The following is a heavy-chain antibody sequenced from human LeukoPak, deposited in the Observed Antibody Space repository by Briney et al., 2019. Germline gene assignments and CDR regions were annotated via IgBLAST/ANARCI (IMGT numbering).Heavy chain of an antibody. CDR1: GYTFTSYG. J-gene: IGHJ4*02. D-gene: IGHD3-16*01. CDR2: ISAYNGNT. CDR3: ARDRGGAGLRYFDY. Sequence: ASVKVSCKASGYTFTSYGISWVRQAPGQGLEWMGWISAYNGNTNYAQKLQGRVTMTTDTSTSTAYMELRSLRSDDAAVYYCARDRGGAGLRYFDYWGQGTLVTVSS. V-gene: IGHV1-18*01.